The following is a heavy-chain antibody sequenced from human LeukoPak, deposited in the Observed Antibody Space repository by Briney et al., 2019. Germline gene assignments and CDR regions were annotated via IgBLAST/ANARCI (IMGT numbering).Heavy chain of an antibody. CDR1: GFTFSTYG. Sequence: PGGSLRLSCAASGFTFSTYGIHWVRQAPGKGLEWVASINQDGGEIHYVDSVKGRFTISRDNAKNSLYLQMNSLRAEDTAVYYCAELGITMIGGVWGKGTTVTISS. J-gene: IGHJ6*04. CDR3: AELGITMIGGV. CDR2: INQDGGEI. V-gene: IGHV3-7*01. D-gene: IGHD3-10*02.